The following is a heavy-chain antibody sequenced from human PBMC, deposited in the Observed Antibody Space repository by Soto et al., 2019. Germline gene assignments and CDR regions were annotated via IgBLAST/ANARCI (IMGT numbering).Heavy chain of an antibody. V-gene: IGHV4-39*01. J-gene: IGHJ6*02. CDR3: VKYMTVTTPLASDYYGMDV. CDR1: DGSITTSYYY. D-gene: IGHD1-1*01. CDR2: IYYSGYS. Sequence: QVQLQESGPGLVRPSETLSLTCTVSDGSITTSYYYWAWIRQPPGKGLEWIGSIYYSGYSYYNPSLKSRATMSVDTTDNPFFLELRSVTAADTSVYFCVKYMTVTTPLASDYYGMDVWGPGTTVTVAS.